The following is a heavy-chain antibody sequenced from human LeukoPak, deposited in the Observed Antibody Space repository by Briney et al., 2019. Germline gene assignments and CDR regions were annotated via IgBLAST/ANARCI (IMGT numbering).Heavy chain of an antibody. V-gene: IGHV3-74*01. CDR1: GLNLDAYA. D-gene: IGHD2-2*01. J-gene: IGHJ2*01. CDR2: INSDGSST. CDR3: ARGGSTTRSWYFDL. Sequence: QAGGSLRLSCAASGLNLDAYAMHWVRQAPGKGLVWVSRINSDGSSTSYADSVKGRFTISRDNAKNTLYLQMNSLSAEDTAVYYCARGGSTTRSWYFDLWGRGTLVTVSS.